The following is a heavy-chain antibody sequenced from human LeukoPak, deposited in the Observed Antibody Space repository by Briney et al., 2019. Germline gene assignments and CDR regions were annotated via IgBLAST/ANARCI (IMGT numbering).Heavy chain of an antibody. V-gene: IGHV1-18*01. D-gene: IGHD6-19*01. CDR2: INTYSGNT. CDR1: GYTFTSYG. Sequence: ASVKVSCEASGYTFTSYGVTWVRQAPGQGLEWMGWINTYSGNTNYAQNLQDRVTMTTDTSTSTAYMELRSLKSDDTAIYYCARNSHGYSSGWLQFNFDYWGQGTLVTVSS. CDR3: ARNSHGYSSGWLQFNFDY. J-gene: IGHJ4*02.